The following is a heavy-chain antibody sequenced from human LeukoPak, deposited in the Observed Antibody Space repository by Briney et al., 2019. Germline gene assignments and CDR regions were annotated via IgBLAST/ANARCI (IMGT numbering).Heavy chain of an antibody. CDR2: INQDGTGK. CDR1: GFTFTSHW. CDR3: ARDQLDP. Sequence: PGGSLRLSCVASGFTFTSHWMSWVRQAPGKGLEWVANINQDGTGKHYVDSVKGRFTISRDNAKNSQLLQMNSLRAEDTAVYCARDQLDPWGQGTLVTVSS. V-gene: IGHV3-7*01. J-gene: IGHJ5*02.